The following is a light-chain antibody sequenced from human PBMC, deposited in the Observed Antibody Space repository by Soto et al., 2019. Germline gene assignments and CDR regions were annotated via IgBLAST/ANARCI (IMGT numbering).Light chain of an antibody. CDR2: LNSDGSH. J-gene: IGLJ3*02. V-gene: IGLV4-69*01. CDR1: SGHNSYA. Sequence: QPVLTQPPSASASLGASVKLTCTLSSGHNSYAYAWHQQQPAKGPRYLMKLNSDGSHSKGDGIRDRFSGSSSGAERYLTIYGLQSEDEADYYCQTWSTDIRVFGGGTKLAVL. CDR3: QTWSTDIRV.